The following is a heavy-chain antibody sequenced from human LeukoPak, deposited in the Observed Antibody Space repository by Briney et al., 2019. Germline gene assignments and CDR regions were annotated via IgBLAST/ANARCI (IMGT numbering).Heavy chain of an antibody. Sequence: KPGGSLRLSCAASGFTFSSYSMNWVRQAPGKGLEWVSSISSSSSYIYYADSVKGRFTISRDNAKNSLYLQMNSLRAEDTAVYYCARDEVKTPYQLLRSFDYWGQGTLVTVSS. J-gene: IGHJ4*02. CDR2: ISSSSSYI. V-gene: IGHV3-21*01. CDR1: GFTFSSYS. D-gene: IGHD2-2*01. CDR3: ARDEVKTPYQLLRSFDY.